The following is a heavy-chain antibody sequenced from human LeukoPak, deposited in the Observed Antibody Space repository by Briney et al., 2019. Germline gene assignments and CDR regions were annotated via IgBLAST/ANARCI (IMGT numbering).Heavy chain of an antibody. CDR2: IYSGGST. CDR3: ARDKRAGYSSSWPYYFDY. D-gene: IGHD6-13*01. V-gene: IGHV3-66*01. Sequence: GGSLRLSCAASGFTVSSNYMSWVRQAPGKGLEWVSVIYSGGSTYYADSVKGRFTISRDNSRNTLYLQMNSLRAEDTAVYYCARDKRAGYSSSWPYYFDYWGQGTLVTVSS. J-gene: IGHJ4*02. CDR1: GFTVSSNY.